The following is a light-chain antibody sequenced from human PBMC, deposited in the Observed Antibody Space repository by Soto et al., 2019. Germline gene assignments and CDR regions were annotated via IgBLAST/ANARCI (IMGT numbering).Light chain of an antibody. J-gene: IGKJ4*01. Sequence: EIVMTQSPAPLSVSPGERATLSCRASQNVNSNLAWYQQKPGQAPSLLLYGASTRATGIPARFSGSGSGTEFTFTNSSLQSEDFAVYYCQQYNNWPLAFGGGIRVEIK. CDR1: QNVNSN. V-gene: IGKV3-15*01. CDR2: GAS. CDR3: QQYNNWPLA.